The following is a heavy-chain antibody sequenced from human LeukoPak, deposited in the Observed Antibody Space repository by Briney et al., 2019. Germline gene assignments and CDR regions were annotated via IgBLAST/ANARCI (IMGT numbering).Heavy chain of an antibody. CDR3: ARAGIGHGEYFQH. CDR1: GGSFSGYY. CDR2: INHSGST. V-gene: IGHV4-34*01. Sequence: PSETLSLTCAVYGGSFSGYYWSWIRQPPGKGLEWIGEINHSGSTNYNPSLKSRVTISVDTSKNQFSLKLSSVTAADTAVYYCARAGIGHGEYFQHWGQGTLVTVSS. J-gene: IGHJ1*01. D-gene: IGHD6-13*01.